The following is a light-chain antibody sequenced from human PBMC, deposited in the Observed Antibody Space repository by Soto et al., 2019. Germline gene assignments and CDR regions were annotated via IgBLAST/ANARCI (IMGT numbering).Light chain of an antibody. CDR2: EVS. J-gene: IGLJ3*02. V-gene: IGLV2-14*01. Sequence: QSALTQPASVSGSPGQSITISCTGTSSDVGAYNSVSWYQQHPGKAPKLMIYEVSNRPSGVSNRFSGSKSGNTASLTISGLQAEDEADYYCTSFTTSYTGVFGGGTKVTVL. CDR1: SSDVGAYNS. CDR3: TSFTTSYTGV.